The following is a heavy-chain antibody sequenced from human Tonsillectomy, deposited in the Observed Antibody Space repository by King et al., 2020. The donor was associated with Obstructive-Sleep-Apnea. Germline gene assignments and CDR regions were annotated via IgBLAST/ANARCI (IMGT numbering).Heavy chain of an antibody. D-gene: IGHD3-22*01. CDR3: ANYYYDSSGYPD. V-gene: IGHV3-23*04. Sequence: EVQLVESGGGLVQPGGSLRLSCAASGFTFSSYAMSWVRQAPGKGLEWFSAISGSGGSTYYADSVKGRFTISRDNSKNTLYLQMNSLRAEDTAVYYCANYYYDSSGYPDWGQGTLVTVSS. J-gene: IGHJ4*02. CDR2: ISGSGGST. CDR1: GFTFSSYA.